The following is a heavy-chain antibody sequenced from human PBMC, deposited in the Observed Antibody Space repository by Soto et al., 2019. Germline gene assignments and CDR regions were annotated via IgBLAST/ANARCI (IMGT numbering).Heavy chain of an antibody. CDR2: ITRSGGI. CDR1: GGSFSGYY. V-gene: IGHV4-34*01. CDR3: ARLFAGATGNWYFDL. Sequence: QVQSQQWGAGLLKPSETLSLTCAVYGGSFSGYYWSWVRQAPGKGLEWIGEITRSGGINYNPSLKSRVTMSLDTSKNQFSLRLNSVSDADTALYYCARLFAGATGNWYFDLWGRGTLVTVSS. D-gene: IGHD1-1*01. J-gene: IGHJ2*01.